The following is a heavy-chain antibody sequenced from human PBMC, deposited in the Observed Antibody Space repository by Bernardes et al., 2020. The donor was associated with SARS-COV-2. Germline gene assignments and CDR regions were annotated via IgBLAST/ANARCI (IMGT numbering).Heavy chain of an antibody. CDR1: GFTFSGVW. J-gene: IGHJ4*02. CDR3: TSTFYYDSSGGR. V-gene: IGHV3-15*01. Sequence: GWSLRLSCAASGFTFSGVWMSWVRQAPGKGLEWLGRIKSKRAGGSGDYAAPVEGRFTISRDDSKNTLYLQMSSLKTEDTAVYYCTSTFYYDSSGGRWGQGTLVTVSS. D-gene: IGHD3-22*01. CDR2: IKSKRAGGSG.